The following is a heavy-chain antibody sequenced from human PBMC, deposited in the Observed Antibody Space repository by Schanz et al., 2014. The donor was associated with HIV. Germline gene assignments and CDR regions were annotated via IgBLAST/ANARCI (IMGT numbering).Heavy chain of an antibody. D-gene: IGHD6-13*01. CDR2: INPSGGAT. J-gene: IGHJ4*02. Sequence: QVHLVQSGAEVQRPGASVKVSCKASGYTFIDYGISWVRQAPGQGLEWMGMINPSGGATSYAQKFQGRVTMTRDTSTSTAFMELRSLTSDDTAVYYCAREYSSWNRYFDLWGRGTLVTVSS. CDR3: AREYSSWNRYFDL. CDR1: GYTFIDYG. V-gene: IGHV1-46*01.